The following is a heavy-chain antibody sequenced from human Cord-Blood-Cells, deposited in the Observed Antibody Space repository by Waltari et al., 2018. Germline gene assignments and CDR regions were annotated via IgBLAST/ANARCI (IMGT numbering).Heavy chain of an antibody. Sequence: QVQLVQSGAEVKKPGSSVKVSCKASGGTFSSYAISWVRQAPGQGLEWMGGIIPVLGIAKYAQKFQDRGTITADESTSTAYMELSSLRSEDTAVYYCARDLGYCSSTSCYDYWGQGTLVTVSS. V-gene: IGHV1-69*04. J-gene: IGHJ4*02. CDR2: IIPVLGIA. CDR3: ARDLGYCSSTSCYDY. D-gene: IGHD2-2*01. CDR1: GGTFSSYA.